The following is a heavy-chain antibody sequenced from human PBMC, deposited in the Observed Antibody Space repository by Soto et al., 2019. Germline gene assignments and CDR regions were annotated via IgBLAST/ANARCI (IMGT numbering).Heavy chain of an antibody. V-gene: IGHV5-10-1*01. CDR1: GYSFAGYW. CDR2: IDPSDSQT. Sequence: GESLKISCKGSGYSFAGYWITWVRQKPGKGLEWMGRIDPSDSQTYYSPSFRGHVTISATKSITTVFLQWSSLRASDTAMYYCARQIYDSDTGPNFQYYFDSSGQGTPVTVSS. J-gene: IGHJ4*02. CDR3: ARQIYDSDTGPNFQYYFDS. D-gene: IGHD3-22*01.